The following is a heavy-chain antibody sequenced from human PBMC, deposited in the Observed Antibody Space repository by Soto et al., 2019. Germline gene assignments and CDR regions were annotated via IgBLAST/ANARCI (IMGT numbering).Heavy chain of an antibody. CDR1: GGTFSTYA. Sequence: QVQLVQSGPEVKKPGSSVRVSCKASGGTFSTYALNWVRQAPGQGLEWMGGIIPIFDTPNYAQKFQGRITITADESTGTAYMELSSLRSGDTAVYYCARGGLETYKYDTSGYPFNFDYWGQGALVTVSS. CDR3: ARGGLETYKYDTSGYPFNFDY. J-gene: IGHJ4*02. CDR2: IIPIFDTP. D-gene: IGHD3-22*01. V-gene: IGHV1-69*12.